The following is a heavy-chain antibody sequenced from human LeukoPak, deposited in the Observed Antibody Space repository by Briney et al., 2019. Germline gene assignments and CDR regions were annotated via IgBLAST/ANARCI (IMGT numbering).Heavy chain of an antibody. CDR3: ARDSHPYYFDY. Sequence: PSETLSLTCTVSGGSISSSSYYWGWIRQPPGKGLEWIGSIYYSGSTYYNPSLKSRVTISVDTSKNQFSLKLSSVTAADTAVYYCARDSHPYYFDYWGQGTLVTVSS. CDR2: IYYSGST. V-gene: IGHV4-39*07. J-gene: IGHJ4*02. CDR1: GGSISSSSYY.